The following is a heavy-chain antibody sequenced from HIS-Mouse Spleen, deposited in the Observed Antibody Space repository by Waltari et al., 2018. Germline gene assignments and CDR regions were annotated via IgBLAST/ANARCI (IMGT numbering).Heavy chain of an antibody. J-gene: IGHJ6*02. V-gene: IGHV4-34*01. D-gene: IGHD6-6*01. Sequence: QVQLQQWGAGLLKPSETLSLTCAVYGRSFSGYYWTWIRQPPGKGLEWIGEINHSGSTNYNPSLKSRVTISVDTSKNQFSLKLSSVTAADTAVYYCARDRAARPLSYYGMDVWGQGTTVTVSS. CDR1: GRSFSGYY. CDR3: ARDRAARPLSYYGMDV. CDR2: INHSGST.